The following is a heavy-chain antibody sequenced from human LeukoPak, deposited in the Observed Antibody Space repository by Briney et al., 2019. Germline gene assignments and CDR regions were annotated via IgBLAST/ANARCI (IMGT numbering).Heavy chain of an antibody. V-gene: IGHV4-39*01. Sequence: SETLSLTCTVSGGSISNNNYYWGWIRQSPGKGLEWIGSIYHSGSTYYNPSLKSRLAIFVDTSKNQFSLKLSSVTATDTAVYYCAICPVLICSRADNWGQGTLVTVSS. D-gene: IGHD4/OR15-4a*01. CDR2: IYHSGST. J-gene: IGHJ4*02. CDR3: AICPVLICSRADN. CDR1: GGSISNNNYY.